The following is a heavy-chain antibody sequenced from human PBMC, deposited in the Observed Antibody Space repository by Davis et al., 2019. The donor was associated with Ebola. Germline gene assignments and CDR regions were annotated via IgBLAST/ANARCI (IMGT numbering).Heavy chain of an antibody. CDR1: GGSFSGYY. D-gene: IGHD3-3*01. J-gene: IGHJ5*02. V-gene: IGHV4-31*11. Sequence: PSETLSLTCAVYGGSFSGYYWSWIRQHPGKGLEWIGYIYYSGSTYYNPSLKSRVTISVDTSKNQFSLKLSSVTAADTAVHYCARIISPDYDFWSGYYRGWFDPWGQGTLVTVSS. CDR2: IYYSGST. CDR3: ARIISPDYDFWSGYYRGWFDP.